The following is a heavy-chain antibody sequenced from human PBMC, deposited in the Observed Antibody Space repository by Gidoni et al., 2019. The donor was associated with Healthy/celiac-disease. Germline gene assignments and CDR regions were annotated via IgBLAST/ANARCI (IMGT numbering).Heavy chain of an antibody. Sequence: QVQLQESGPGLVKPAETLSLTCTVSGGSISSYYWSWSRQPPGKGLEWIGYIYYSGSTNYNPSLKSRVTISVDTSKNQFSLKLSSVTAADTAVYYCAGDGGYFDYWGQGTLVTVSS. J-gene: IGHJ4*02. D-gene: IGHD2-21*02. CDR3: AGDGGYFDY. V-gene: IGHV4-59*08. CDR2: IYYSGST. CDR1: GGSISSYY.